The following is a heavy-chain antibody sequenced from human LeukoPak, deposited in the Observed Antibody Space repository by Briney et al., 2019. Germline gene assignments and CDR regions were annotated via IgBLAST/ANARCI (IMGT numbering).Heavy chain of an antibody. Sequence: ASVKVSCKVSGYTLTELSMHWVRQAPGKGLEWMGGFDPEDGETIYAQKFQGRVTMTEDTSTDTAYMGLCSLRSEDTAVYYCAIEVWKPYYFDYWGQGTLVTVSS. CDR1: GYTLTELS. CDR3: AIEVWKPYYFDY. D-gene: IGHD1-1*01. J-gene: IGHJ4*02. CDR2: FDPEDGET. V-gene: IGHV1-24*01.